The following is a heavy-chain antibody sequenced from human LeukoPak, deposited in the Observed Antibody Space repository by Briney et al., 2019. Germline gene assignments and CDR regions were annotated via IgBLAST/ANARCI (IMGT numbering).Heavy chain of an antibody. CDR3: ARGIAARL. D-gene: IGHD6-6*01. CDR1: GGSFSGYY. Sequence: PSETLSLTCAVYGGSFSGYYWSWIRQPPGKGLEWIGEINHSGSTNYNPPLKSRVTISVDTSKNQFSLKLSSVTAADTAVYYCARGIAARLWGQGTMVTVSS. J-gene: IGHJ3*01. CDR2: INHSGST. V-gene: IGHV4-34*01.